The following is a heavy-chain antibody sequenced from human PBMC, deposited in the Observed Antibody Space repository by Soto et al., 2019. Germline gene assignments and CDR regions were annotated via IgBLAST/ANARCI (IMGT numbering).Heavy chain of an antibody. J-gene: IGHJ4*02. CDR3: AGGGDAYVWGSYHDY. D-gene: IGHD3-16*01. CDR2: IIPIFGTA. Sequence: QVQLVQSGAEVKKPGSSVKVSCKASGGTFSSYAISWVRQAPGQGLEWMGGIIPIFGTANYAQKFQGRVTITADESTSTADVALSSRRSEDTAVYYCAGGGDAYVWGSYHDYWGQGTLVTVSS. V-gene: IGHV1-69*12. CDR1: GGTFSSYA.